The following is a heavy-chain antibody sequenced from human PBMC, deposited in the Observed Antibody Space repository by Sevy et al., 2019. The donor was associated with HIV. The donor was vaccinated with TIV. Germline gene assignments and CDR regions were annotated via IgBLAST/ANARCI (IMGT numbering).Heavy chain of an antibody. Sequence: GGSLRLSCAASGFTFASYGMSWVRQAPGKGLEWVSGFTGSGGSTYYADSVKGRFTISRDNSRNTLYLQMNSLRAEDTAVYYCAKASCLDFWSGYRGFEPWGQGILVTVSS. V-gene: IGHV3-23*01. CDR2: FTGSGGST. CDR3: AKASCLDFWSGYRGFEP. D-gene: IGHD3-3*01. J-gene: IGHJ5*02. CDR1: GFTFASYG.